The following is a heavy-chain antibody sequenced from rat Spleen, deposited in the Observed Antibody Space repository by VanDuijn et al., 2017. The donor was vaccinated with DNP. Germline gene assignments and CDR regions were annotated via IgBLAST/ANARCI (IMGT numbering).Heavy chain of an antibody. V-gene: IGHV5-7*01. CDR1: GFTFSDYN. CDR2: ITPSGYRT. J-gene: IGHJ2*01. D-gene: IGHD1-3*01. Sequence: EVQLVESGGGLVQPGRSLKLSCAASGFTFSDYNMAWVRQAPKKGLEWVAAITPSGYRTYYTDSVKGRFTISRDNAKSSLYLQMISLKSEDSATYYCARAYGSPWYFDYWGQGVMVTVSS. CDR3: ARAYGSPWYFDY.